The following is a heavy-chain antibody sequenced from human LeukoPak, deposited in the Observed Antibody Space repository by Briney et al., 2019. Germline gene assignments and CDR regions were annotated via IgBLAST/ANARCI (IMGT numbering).Heavy chain of an antibody. CDR3: ARVVGIAVAEYYFDY. Sequence: SVKVSCKASGGTFSRYAISWVRQAPGQGLEWMGGIIPIFGTANYAQKFQGRVTITADESTSTAYMELSSLRSEDTAVYYCARVVGIAVAEYYFDYWGQGTLVTVSS. D-gene: IGHD6-19*01. CDR2: IIPIFGTA. J-gene: IGHJ4*02. CDR1: GGTFSRYA. V-gene: IGHV1-69*13.